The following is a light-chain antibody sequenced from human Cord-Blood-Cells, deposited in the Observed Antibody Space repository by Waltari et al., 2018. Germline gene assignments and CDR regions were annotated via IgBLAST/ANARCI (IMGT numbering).Light chain of an antibody. CDR1: QSVSISY. CDR2: GAS. Sequence: EIVLTQSPGTLSLSPGERATLPCRASQSVSISYLAWYQQKPGQAPRLLIYGASSRATVIPDRFSGSGSGTDFTLTISRLEPEDFAVYYCQQYGSSPYTFGQGTKLEIK. J-gene: IGKJ2*01. CDR3: QQYGSSPYT. V-gene: IGKV3-20*01.